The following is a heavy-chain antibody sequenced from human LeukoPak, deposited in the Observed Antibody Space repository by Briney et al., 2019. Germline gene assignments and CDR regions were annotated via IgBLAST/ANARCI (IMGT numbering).Heavy chain of an antibody. CDR1: GFTFTGYE. D-gene: IGHD3-22*01. V-gene: IGHV3-48*03. Sequence: PGGSLRLSCAASGFTFTGYEMNWVRQAPGKGLEWVSYISSSGGTIYYADSVKGRFTISRDNAKNSLYLQMNSLRAEDTAVYYCPRVLRDSSGYPFDYWGQGTLATVSS. CDR3: PRVLRDSSGYPFDY. J-gene: IGHJ4*02. CDR2: ISSSGGTI.